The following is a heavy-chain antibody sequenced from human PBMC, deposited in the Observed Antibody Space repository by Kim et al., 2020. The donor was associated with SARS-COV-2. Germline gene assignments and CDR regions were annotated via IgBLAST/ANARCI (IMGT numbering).Heavy chain of an antibody. CDR1: GGSFSGYY. V-gene: IGHV4-34*01. CDR2: INHSGST. D-gene: IGHD2-15*01. Sequence: SETLSLTCAVYGGSFSGYYWSWIRQPPGKGLEWIGEINHSGSTNYNPSLKSRVTISVDTSKNQFSLKLSSVTAADTAVYYCARGRPKYWANQKGAVYYYYMDVWGKGTTVTVSS. CDR3: ARGRPKYWANQKGAVYYYYMDV. J-gene: IGHJ6*03.